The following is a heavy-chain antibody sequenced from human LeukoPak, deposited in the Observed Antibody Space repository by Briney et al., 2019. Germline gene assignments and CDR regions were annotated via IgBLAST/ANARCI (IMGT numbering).Heavy chain of an antibody. V-gene: IGHV3-21*01. CDR3: ARGGPAAIGMSNFDY. CDR2: ISSSSSYI. Sequence: TGGSLRLSCAASGFTFSSYSMNWVRQAPGKGLEWVSSISSSSSYIYYADSIKGRFTISRDNAKNSLYLQMNSLRAEDTAVYYCARGGPAAIGMSNFDYWGQGTLVTVSS. CDR1: GFTFSSYS. D-gene: IGHD2-2*02. J-gene: IGHJ4*02.